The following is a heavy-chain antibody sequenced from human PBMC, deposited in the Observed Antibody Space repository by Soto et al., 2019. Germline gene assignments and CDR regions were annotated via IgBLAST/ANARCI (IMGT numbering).Heavy chain of an antibody. Sequence: GSLGLSCAASGFSFSSYWMHWVRQAPGKGLVWVSRINTDGSSTSYADSVKGRFTFSRGNAKNTLYLQMNSLRAEDTAVYYCAREVGTTWFDPWGQGTLVTVSS. CDR3: AREVGTTWFDP. CDR1: GFSFSSYW. V-gene: IGHV3-74*01. J-gene: IGHJ5*02. D-gene: IGHD1-1*01. CDR2: INTDGSST.